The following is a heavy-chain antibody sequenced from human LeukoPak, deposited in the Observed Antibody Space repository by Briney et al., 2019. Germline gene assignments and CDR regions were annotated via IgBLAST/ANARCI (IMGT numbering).Heavy chain of an antibody. V-gene: IGHV4-39*01. Sequence: SETLSLTCTVSGGSISSSSHYWGWIRQPPGKGPEWIGSLSYSGSTYYNPSPKSRVTISVDTSKNQFSLKLSSVTATDTAVYYCARHDCTTTSCLYFYGMDVWGQGTTVTVSS. D-gene: IGHD2-2*01. CDR2: LSYSGST. CDR3: ARHDCTTTSCLYFYGMDV. CDR1: GGSISSSSHY. J-gene: IGHJ6*02.